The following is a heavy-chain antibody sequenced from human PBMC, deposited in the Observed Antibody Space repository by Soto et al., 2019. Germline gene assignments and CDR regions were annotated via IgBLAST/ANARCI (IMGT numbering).Heavy chain of an antibody. V-gene: IGHV4-59*01. CDR3: ARAFDFWSGYHNKWFDP. CDR2: IYYSGST. Sequence: SETLSLTCTVSGGSISSYYWSWIRQPPGKGLEWIGYIYYSGSTNYNPSLKSRVTISVDTFKNQFSLKLSSVTAADTAVYYCARAFDFWSGYHNKWFDPWGQGTLVTVSS. J-gene: IGHJ5*02. D-gene: IGHD3-3*01. CDR1: GGSISSYY.